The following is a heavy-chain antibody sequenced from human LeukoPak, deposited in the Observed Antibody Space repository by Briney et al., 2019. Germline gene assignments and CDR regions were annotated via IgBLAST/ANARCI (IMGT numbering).Heavy chain of an antibody. CDR1: GYSFTSYW. J-gene: IGHJ4*02. V-gene: IGHV5-51*01. CDR3: ATGSRTVTHRAY. Sequence: GQPLNCSSPASGYSFTSYWIGSVRQMPGKGLEWMGIMYPYKSETRYSPSFQGQATISADMSISTAYLQWGSLKASDTAIYYCATGSRTVTHRAYWGEGTLVSVSS. D-gene: IGHD3-10*01. CDR2: MYPYKSET.